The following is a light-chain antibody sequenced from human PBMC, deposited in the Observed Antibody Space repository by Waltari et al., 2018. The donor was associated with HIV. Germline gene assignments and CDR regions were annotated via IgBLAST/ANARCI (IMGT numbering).Light chain of an antibody. Sequence: SDVLTQAPAVSVAPGETPPISREGHNIGDKSVHWYQQKPGQAPILGLPFFSERPSGVPERFSGARSGNTATLTISRVEAGDEADYHCQMWNGDSFHPGVFGGGTRLTVL. CDR1: NIGDKS. CDR3: QMWNGDSFHPGV. V-gene: IGLV3-21*04. J-gene: IGLJ3*02. CDR2: FFS.